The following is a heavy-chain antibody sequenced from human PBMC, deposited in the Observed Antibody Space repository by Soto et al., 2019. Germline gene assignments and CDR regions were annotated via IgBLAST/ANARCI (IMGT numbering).Heavy chain of an antibody. CDR3: ATHPYCGGDCYSFLVDY. J-gene: IGHJ4*02. CDR1: GFTFSSYA. V-gene: IGHV3-23*01. Sequence: GGSLRLSCAASGFTFSSYAMSWVRQAPGKGLEWVSAISGSGGSTYYADSVKGRFTISRDNSKNTLYLQMNSLRAEDTAVYYCATHPYCGGDCYSFLVDYWGQGTLVTVSS. D-gene: IGHD2-21*01. CDR2: ISGSGGST.